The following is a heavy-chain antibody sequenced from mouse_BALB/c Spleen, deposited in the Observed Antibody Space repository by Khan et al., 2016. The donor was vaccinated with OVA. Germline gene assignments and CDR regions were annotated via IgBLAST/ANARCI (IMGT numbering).Heavy chain of an antibody. Sequence: EVELVESGGGLVQPGGSLKLSCAASGFTFSSYGMSWVRQTPDKRLELVATINSNGGSTYYPDSVKGRFTISRDTAKNTLYLQMSSLKSEDTAMYYCARMARTINWGQGTTLTGSS. V-gene: IGHV5-6-3*01. CDR2: INSNGGST. CDR1: GFTFSSYG. CDR3: ARMARTIN. J-gene: IGHJ2*01.